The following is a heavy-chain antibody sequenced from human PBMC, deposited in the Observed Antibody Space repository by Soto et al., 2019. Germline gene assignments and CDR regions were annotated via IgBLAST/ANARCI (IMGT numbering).Heavy chain of an antibody. D-gene: IGHD6-19*01. CDR2: IRSKDYGGTT. CDR1: GFTFGDNA. Sequence: GGSLRLSCTGSGFTFGDNAMTWFRQAPGKGLEWVGFIRSKDYGGTTEYAASVKGRFSISRDDSKSIAYLQMNSLKTEDTAVYYCTRSNNSGWYVPNWFDPWGQGTLVTVSS. J-gene: IGHJ5*02. V-gene: IGHV3-49*03. CDR3: TRSNNSGWYVPNWFDP.